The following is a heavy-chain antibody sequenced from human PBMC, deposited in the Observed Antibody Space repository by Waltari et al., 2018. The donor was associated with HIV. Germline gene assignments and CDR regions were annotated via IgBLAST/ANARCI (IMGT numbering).Heavy chain of an antibody. CDR3: ARMATVVDWYFDL. Sequence: QVQLVQSGAEVKKPGSSVKVPCKAPGGNFNNYAITWVRQAPGQGLGWMGGIIPVFGTTNYAQKFQGRLTIIADESTSTGYMELSSLRSEDTAVYYCARMATVVDWYFDLWGRGTLVTVSS. CDR2: IIPVFGTT. J-gene: IGHJ2*01. D-gene: IGHD2-15*01. CDR1: GGNFNNYA. V-gene: IGHV1-69*01.